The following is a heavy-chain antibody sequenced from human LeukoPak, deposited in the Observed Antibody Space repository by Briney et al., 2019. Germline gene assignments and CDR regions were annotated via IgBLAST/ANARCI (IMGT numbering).Heavy chain of an antibody. V-gene: IGHV5-51*01. CDR2: IYPGDSDT. D-gene: IGHD6-19*01. Sequence: GESLKISCKGSGSNFTFYYIAWVRQMPGKGLEWMGIIYPGDSDTRYSPSFQGQVTISADKSISTAYLQWSSLKASGTAMYYCARTYSSGWYDFDYWGQGTLVTVSS. CDR1: GSNFTFYY. CDR3: ARTYSSGWYDFDY. J-gene: IGHJ4*02.